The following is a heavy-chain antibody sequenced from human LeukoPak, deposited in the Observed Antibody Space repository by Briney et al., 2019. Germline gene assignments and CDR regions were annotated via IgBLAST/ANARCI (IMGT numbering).Heavy chain of an antibody. CDR1: GGSFSGYY. D-gene: IGHD3-22*01. V-gene: IGHV4-34*01. CDR2: INHSGST. J-gene: IGHJ4*02. CDR3: ARGLAEVVAITTFFDY. Sequence: PSETLSLTCAVYGGSFSGYYWSWIRQPPGKGLEWIGEINHSGSTNYNPSLKSRVTISVDTSKNQFSLKLSSVTAADTAVYYCARGLAEVVAITTFFDYWGQGTLVTVSS.